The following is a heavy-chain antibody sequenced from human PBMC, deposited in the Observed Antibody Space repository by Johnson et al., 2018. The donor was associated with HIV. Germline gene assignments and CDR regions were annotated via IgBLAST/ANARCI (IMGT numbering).Heavy chain of an antibody. CDR2: IYSGGST. J-gene: IGHJ3*02. CDR1: GFTFSSYA. CDR3: ARADITYSYYDSTGYYYHDAFDI. V-gene: IGHV3-66*02. D-gene: IGHD3-22*01. Sequence: VQLVESGGGLVQPGGSLRLSCAASGFTFSSYAMSWVRQAPGKGLEWVSVIYSGGSTYYADTVKGRFTISRDNSKNTLYLQMSSLRAEDTAVYYCARADITYSYYDSTGYYYHDAFDIWGQGTMVTVSS.